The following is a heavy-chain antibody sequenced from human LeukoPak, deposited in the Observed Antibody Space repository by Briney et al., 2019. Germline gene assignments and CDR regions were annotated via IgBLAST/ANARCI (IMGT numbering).Heavy chain of an antibody. Sequence: PSETLSLTCTVSGGSISSYYWSWIRQPPGKGLEWIGYIYYSGSTNYNPSLKNRVTISVDTSKNQFSLKLSSVTAADTAVYYCAREDYGDYMDVWGKGTTVTVSS. CDR3: AREDYGDYMDV. D-gene: IGHD4-17*01. J-gene: IGHJ6*03. CDR2: IYYSGST. CDR1: GGSISSYY. V-gene: IGHV4-59*01.